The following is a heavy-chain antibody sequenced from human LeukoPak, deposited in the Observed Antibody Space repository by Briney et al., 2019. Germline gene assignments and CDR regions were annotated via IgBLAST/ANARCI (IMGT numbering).Heavy chain of an antibody. J-gene: IGHJ6*02. CDR2: IKQDGSEK. V-gene: IGHV3-7*01. Sequence: GGSLRLSCAASGFAFSSYWLSWVRQAPGKGLEWVANIKQDGSEKHYVDSMKGRFTISRDNAKNTLYLQMHSLRPEDTAVYYCARYCGGDCYGMDVWGQGTTVTVSS. CDR3: ARYCGGDCYGMDV. D-gene: IGHD2-21*01. CDR1: GFAFSSYW.